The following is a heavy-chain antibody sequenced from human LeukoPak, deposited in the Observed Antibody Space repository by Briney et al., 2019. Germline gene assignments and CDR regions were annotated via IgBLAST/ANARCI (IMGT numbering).Heavy chain of an antibody. CDR1: GYTFTSYD. CDR3: ARGAGTNRKYGGYGDFDY. J-gene: IGHJ4*02. V-gene: IGHV1-8*03. CDR2: MNPNSGNT. D-gene: IGHD5-12*01. Sequence: ASVKVSCKASGYTFTSYDINWVRQATGQGLEWMGWMNPNSGNTGYAQKFQGRVTITRNTSISTAYMELSSLRSEDTAVYYCARGAGTNRKYGGYGDFDYWGQGTLVTVSS.